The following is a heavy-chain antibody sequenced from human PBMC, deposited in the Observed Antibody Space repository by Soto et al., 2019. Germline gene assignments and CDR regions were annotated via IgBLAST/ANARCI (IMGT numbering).Heavy chain of an antibody. Sequence: PGGSLRLSCAASGFTFSSYGMHWVRQAPGKGLEWVAVISYDGSNKYYADSVKGRFTISRDNSKNTLYLQMNSLGAEDTAVYYCAKARGGYCSSTSCYGSYYYYGMDVWGQGTTVTVSS. CDR1: GFTFSSYG. V-gene: IGHV3-30*18. CDR2: ISYDGSNK. CDR3: AKARGGYCSSTSCYGSYYYYGMDV. J-gene: IGHJ6*02. D-gene: IGHD2-2*01.